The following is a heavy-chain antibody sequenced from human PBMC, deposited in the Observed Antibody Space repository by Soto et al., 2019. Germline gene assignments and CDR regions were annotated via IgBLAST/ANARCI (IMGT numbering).Heavy chain of an antibody. J-gene: IGHJ6*02. CDR3: ARGGNNYYYYGMDV. CDR2: TSAYNGKT. Sequence: QVQLVQSGAEVKKPGATVKVSCKASGYTFSSYGITWVRQAPGQGLEWMGWTSAYNGKTNYAQKLQGRVTMTTDTSTSTAYMELRSLRSDDTAVYYCARGGNNYYYYGMDVWGQGTTVTVSS. V-gene: IGHV1-18*01. CDR1: GYTFSSYG.